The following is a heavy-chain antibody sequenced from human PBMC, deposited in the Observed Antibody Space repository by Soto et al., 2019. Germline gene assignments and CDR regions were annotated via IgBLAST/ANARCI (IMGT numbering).Heavy chain of an antibody. CDR1: GGSFSGYY. D-gene: IGHD2-15*01. J-gene: IGHJ4*02. V-gene: IGHV4-34*01. CDR2: IKHSGST. CDR3: ARDPHYCSGGSCYFDY. Sequence: PSETLSLTCAVYGGSFSGYYWSWIRQPPGKGLEWIGEIKHSGSTNYNPSLKSRVRISVDTSKSQFSLQLTSVTAADTAVYFCARDPHYCSGGSCYFDYWGQGTPVTVYS.